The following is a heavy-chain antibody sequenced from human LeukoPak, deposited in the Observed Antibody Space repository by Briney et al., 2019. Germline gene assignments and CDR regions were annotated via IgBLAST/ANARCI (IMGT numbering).Heavy chain of an antibody. CDR1: GFTFSSYW. D-gene: IGHD3-10*01. CDR3: AKHFLMVRGFLGHY. Sequence: GSLRLSCAASGFTFSSYWMSWVRPAPGKGLEWVANIKQDGSEKYYVDSVKGRFTISRDNAKNSLYLQMNSLRAEDTAVYYCAKHFLMVRGFLGHYWGQGTLVTVSS. J-gene: IGHJ4*02. CDR2: IKQDGSEK. V-gene: IGHV3-7*01.